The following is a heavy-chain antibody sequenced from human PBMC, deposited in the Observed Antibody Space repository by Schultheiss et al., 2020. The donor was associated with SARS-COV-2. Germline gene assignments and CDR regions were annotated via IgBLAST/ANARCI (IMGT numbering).Heavy chain of an antibody. Sequence: GGSLRLSCAASGFTFSSYGMHWVRQAPGKGLECVAVIWYDGSNKYYADSVKGRFTISRDNSKNTLYLQMNSLRAEDTAVYYCAKDPQDVVGAGSFDYWGQGTLVTVSS. CDR1: GFTFSSYG. J-gene: IGHJ4*02. CDR3: AKDPQDVVGAGSFDY. V-gene: IGHV3-30*02. CDR2: IWYDGSNK. D-gene: IGHD1-26*01.